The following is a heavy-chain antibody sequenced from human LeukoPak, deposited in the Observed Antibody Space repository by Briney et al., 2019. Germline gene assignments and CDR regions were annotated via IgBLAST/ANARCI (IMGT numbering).Heavy chain of an antibody. CDR2: IYYSGSA. V-gene: IGHV4-39*01. Sequence: SETLSLTCTVSGGAISSSSYYWGWIRQPPGKGLEWIGSIYYSGSAYYNPSLKSRVTISVDTSKNQFSLKLSSVTAADTPVYYFARLRIAAAGTSVRFDYWGQGTLVTVSS. CDR3: ARLRIAAAGTSVRFDY. D-gene: IGHD6-13*01. J-gene: IGHJ4*02. CDR1: GGAISSSSYY.